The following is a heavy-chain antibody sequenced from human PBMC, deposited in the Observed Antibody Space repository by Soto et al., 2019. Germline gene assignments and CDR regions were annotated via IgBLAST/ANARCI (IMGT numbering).Heavy chain of an antibody. CDR2: IYYSGST. J-gene: IGHJ6*02. D-gene: IGHD3-10*01. CDR3: ARSYGSGSYGDYFYGMDV. CDR1: GGSISSYY. Sequence: PSETLSLTCTVSGGSISSYYWSWIRQPPGKGLEWIGYIYYSGSTNYNPSLKGRVTISVDTSKNQFSPKLSSVTAADTAVYYCARSYGSGSYGDYFYGMDVRGQGTTVTVS. V-gene: IGHV4-59*01.